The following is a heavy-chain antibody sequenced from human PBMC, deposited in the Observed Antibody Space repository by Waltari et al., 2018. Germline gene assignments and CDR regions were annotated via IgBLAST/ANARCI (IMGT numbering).Heavy chain of an antibody. V-gene: IGHV3-9*01. CDR2: ISWNSGSI. CDR3: AKAGYTPDAFDI. J-gene: IGHJ3*02. Sequence: EVQLVESGGGLVQPGRSLRLSCAASGFPFYDYAMHWVRQGPGKGRECVSGISWNSGSIGYADSVKGRFTISRDNAKNSLYLQMNSLRAEDTALYYCAKAGYTPDAFDIWGQGTMVTVSS. CDR1: GFPFYDYA. D-gene: IGHD1-1*01.